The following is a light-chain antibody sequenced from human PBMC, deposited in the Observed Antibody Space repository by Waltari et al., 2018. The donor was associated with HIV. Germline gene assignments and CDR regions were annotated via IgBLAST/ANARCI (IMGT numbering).Light chain of an antibody. Sequence: PGETATLSCRASQSVTYTYLAWYQQKPGQAPRLLIYGASSRATGIPDRFSGSGSGTDFTLTITRLEPEDFAVYYCQHYGYSSWTFGQGTKVEIK. CDR1: QSVTYTY. V-gene: IGKV3-20*01. J-gene: IGKJ1*01. CDR3: QHYGYSSWT. CDR2: GAS.